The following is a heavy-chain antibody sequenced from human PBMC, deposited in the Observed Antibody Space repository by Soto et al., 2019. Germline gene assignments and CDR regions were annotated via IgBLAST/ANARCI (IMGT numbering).Heavy chain of an antibody. CDR1: GVTVSSNY. V-gene: IGHV3-21*01. CDR3: ARHPERIAQIGWFDP. J-gene: IGHJ5*02. D-gene: IGHD6-13*01. Sequence: GLSMRVSCAASGVTVSSNYMSWVRQAQGKGLEWVSSISSSSSYIYYADSVKGRFTISRDNAKNSLYLQMNSLRAEDTAVYYCARHPERIAQIGWFDPWGQGTLVTVSS. CDR2: ISSSSSYI.